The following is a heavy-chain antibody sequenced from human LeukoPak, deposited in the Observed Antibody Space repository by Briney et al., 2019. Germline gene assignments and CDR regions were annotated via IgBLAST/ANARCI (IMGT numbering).Heavy chain of an antibody. V-gene: IGHV3-23*01. D-gene: IGHD3-10*01. CDR3: AKPYGYYGSGSYSPFDY. CDR1: GFTFSSYA. Sequence: GGSLRLSCVASGFTFSSYAMSWVRQAPGKGLEWVSAISGSGGSTYYADSVKGRFTISRDNSKNTLYLQMNSLRAEDTAVYYCAKPYGYYGSGSYSPFDYWGQGTLVTVSS. J-gene: IGHJ4*02. CDR2: ISGSGGST.